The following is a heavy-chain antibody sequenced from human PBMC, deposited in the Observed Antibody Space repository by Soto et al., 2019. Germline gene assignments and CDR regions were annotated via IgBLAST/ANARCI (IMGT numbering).Heavy chain of an antibody. CDR2: IYWSGDE. CDR3: ARGLATLPVFAFDI. Sequence: SGPTLGNPTQTLTLTCSFSGFSLSTSGVGVGWIRQSPGKALEWLALIYWSGDEHYRPSLKSRLSIIKDTSKNHVVLIMTDVDPVDTATYYCARGLATLPVFAFDIWGQGTMVTVSS. V-gene: IGHV2-5*01. CDR1: GFSLSTSGVG. J-gene: IGHJ3*02. D-gene: IGHD6-6*01.